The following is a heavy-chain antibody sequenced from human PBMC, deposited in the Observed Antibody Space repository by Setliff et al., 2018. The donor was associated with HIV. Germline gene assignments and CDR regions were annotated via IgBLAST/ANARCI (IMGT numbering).Heavy chain of an antibody. D-gene: IGHD2-2*01. V-gene: IGHV4-38-2*02. CDR2: IYHSGST. J-gene: IGHJ4*02. Sequence: SETLSLTCAVSGYSISSGYYWGWIRQPPGKGLEWIGSIYHSGSTYYNPSLKSRVTIAVDTSKNQFSLKLSSVTAADTAVYYCAREYCSSTSCYPYDYWGQGTLGTVSS. CDR3: AREYCSSTSCYPYDY. CDR1: GYSISSGYY.